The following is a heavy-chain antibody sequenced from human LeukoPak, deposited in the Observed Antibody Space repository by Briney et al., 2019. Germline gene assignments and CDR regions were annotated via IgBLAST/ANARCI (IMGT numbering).Heavy chain of an antibody. J-gene: IGHJ4*02. D-gene: IGHD3-16*02. V-gene: IGHV4-38-2*02. CDR3: ARVVWGSYRSLDY. Sequence: PSETLSLTCTVSGYSISSGYYWGWIRQPPGKGLEWIGSIYHSGSTYYNPSLKSRVTISVDTSKNQFSLKLSSVTAADTAVYYCARVVWGSYRSLDYWGQGTLVTVSS. CDR2: IYHSGST. CDR1: GYSISSGYY.